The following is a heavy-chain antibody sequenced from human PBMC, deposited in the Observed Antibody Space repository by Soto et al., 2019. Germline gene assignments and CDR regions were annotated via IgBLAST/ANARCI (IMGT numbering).Heavy chain of an antibody. CDR3: ARDVSSYSFS. CDR2: IFNSGGGGGT. CDR1: GFTISNNA. Sequence: EVQLLESGGGLVQPGGSLRLSCAASGFTISNNAMNWVRQAPRKGLEWVSTIFNSGGGGGTRYADSVKGRFTISRDNSKNTLYLQMNSLRAEDTSIYYCARDVSSYSFSWGQGTLVTVSS. D-gene: IGHD3-22*01. V-gene: IGHV3-23*01. J-gene: IGHJ5*02.